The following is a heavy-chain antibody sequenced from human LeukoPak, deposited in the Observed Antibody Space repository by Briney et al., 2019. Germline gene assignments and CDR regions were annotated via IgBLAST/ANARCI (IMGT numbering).Heavy chain of an antibody. D-gene: IGHD3-16*01. CDR3: ARTTLGEEK. J-gene: IGHJ4*02. CDR2: ISGDGGTT. V-gene: IGHV3-74*01. CDR1: GFTFSSFW. Sequence: QPGGSLRFSCAASGFTFSSFWMHWVGQAPGKGLAWVSRISGDGGTTNYADSVKGRFTISRDNAKNTVYLQMNSLRAEDTAVYYCARTTLGEEKWGQGILVTVSS.